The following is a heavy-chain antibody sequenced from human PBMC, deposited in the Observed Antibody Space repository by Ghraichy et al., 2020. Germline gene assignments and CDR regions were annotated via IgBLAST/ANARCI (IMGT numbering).Heavy chain of an antibody. CDR2: ISGHNGNT. D-gene: IGHD2-21*02. CDR1: GYSFSNYG. J-gene: IGHJ6*02. Sequence: GESLNISCKASGYSFSNYGISWMRQAPGQGLEWVGWISGHNGNTNYAHKFQGRLTMTTETSTTTAYMELRSLTYEDTAVYYCGRELRSCSGGDCTPPLDGVDVWGQGTTVTVSS. CDR3: GRELRSCSGGDCTPPLDGVDV. V-gene: IGHV1-18*01.